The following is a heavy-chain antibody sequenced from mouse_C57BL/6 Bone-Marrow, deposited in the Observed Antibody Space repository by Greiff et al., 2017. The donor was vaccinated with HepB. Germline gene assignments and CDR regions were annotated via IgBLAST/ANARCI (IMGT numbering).Heavy chain of an antibody. CDR3: ASPPRSTYGSSSWYFDV. V-gene: IGHV2-2*01. Sequence: QVQLQQSGPGLVQPSQSLSITCTVSGFSLTSYGVHWVRQSPGKGLEWLGVIWSGGSTDYNAAFISRLSISKDNSKSQVFFKMNSLQADDTAIYYCASPPRSTYGSSSWYFDVWGTGTTVTVSS. CDR1: GFSLTSYG. D-gene: IGHD1-1*01. J-gene: IGHJ1*03. CDR2: IWSGGST.